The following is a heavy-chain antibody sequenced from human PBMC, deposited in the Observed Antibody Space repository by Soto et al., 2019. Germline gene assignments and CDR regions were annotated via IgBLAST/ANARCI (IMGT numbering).Heavy chain of an antibody. CDR3: TIDY. CDR2: IKSKTDGGTT. J-gene: IGHJ4*02. Sequence: PGGSLRLSCAASGFTFSSYAMSWVRQAPGKGLEWVGRIKSKTDGGTTDYAAPVKDRFTISRDDSKNTLYLQMDSLKDDDFWSGYYTIDYWGQGTLVTVSS. D-gene: IGHD3-3*01. CDR1: GFTFSSYA. V-gene: IGHV3-15*01.